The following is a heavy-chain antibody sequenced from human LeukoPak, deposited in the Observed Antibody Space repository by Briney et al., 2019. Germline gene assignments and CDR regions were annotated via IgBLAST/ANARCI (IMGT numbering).Heavy chain of an antibody. D-gene: IGHD5-18*01. V-gene: IGHV4-59*01. Sequence: SETLSLTCTVSGGSISTYYWSWIRQPPGKGLEWIAYIYYSGSTNYNPSLKSRVTISLDTSKNQFSLKLSSVTAADTAVYYCARGPFGYFYFDYWGQGTLVTVSS. CDR3: ARGPFGYFYFDY. CDR2: IYYSGST. J-gene: IGHJ4*02. CDR1: GGSISTYY.